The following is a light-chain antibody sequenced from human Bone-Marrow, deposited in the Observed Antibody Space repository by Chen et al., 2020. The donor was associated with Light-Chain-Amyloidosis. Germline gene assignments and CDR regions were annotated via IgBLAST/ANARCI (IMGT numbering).Light chain of an antibody. CDR2: RDN. Sequence: SYELTQPHSVAVSPGPTARLTCAGDDLPTKYAYWYQQKPGQAPVLVIHRDNERPSGISERFSGSSSGTTATLTISGVQAEDEADYHCQSADSSGTYEVIFGGGTKLTVL. V-gene: IGLV3-25*03. CDR3: QSADSSGTYEVI. J-gene: IGLJ2*01. CDR1: DLPTKY.